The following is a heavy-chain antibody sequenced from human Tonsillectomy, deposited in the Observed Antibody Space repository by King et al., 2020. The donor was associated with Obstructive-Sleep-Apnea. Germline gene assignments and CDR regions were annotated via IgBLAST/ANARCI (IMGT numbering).Heavy chain of an antibody. D-gene: IGHD2-8*01. CDR1: GYTLTNYG. CDR2: ISANNGNT. J-gene: IGHJ4*02. V-gene: IGHV1-18*04. CDR3: ARDRPNLDAFDY. Sequence: QLVQSGAEVKKPGASVKVSCKASGYTLTNYGISWVRQAPGQGLEWMGWISANNGNTNYAPKVQGRVTITTDTSTSTAYMELRSLRSDDTAVYYCARDRPNLDAFDYWGQGTLVTVSS.